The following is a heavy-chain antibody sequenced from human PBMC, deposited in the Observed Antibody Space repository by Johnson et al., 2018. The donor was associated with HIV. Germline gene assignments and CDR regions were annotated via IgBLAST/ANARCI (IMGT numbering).Heavy chain of an antibody. CDR1: GFTVSSNY. D-gene: IGHD5-12*01. Sequence: VQLVESGGGLVQPGGSLRLSCAASGFTVSSNYMSWVREAPGKGLEWVSVIYSGGSTYSADSVKGRFTISRDNSKNTLYLQMNSLRAEDTAVYYCARGGGWAKDAFDIWGQGTMVTVSS. V-gene: IGHV3-66*01. CDR3: ARGGGWAKDAFDI. CDR2: IYSGGST. J-gene: IGHJ3*02.